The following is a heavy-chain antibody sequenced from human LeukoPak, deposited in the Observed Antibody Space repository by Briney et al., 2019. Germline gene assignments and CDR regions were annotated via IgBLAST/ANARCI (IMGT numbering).Heavy chain of an antibody. V-gene: IGHV3-74*01. Sequence: SGGSLRLSCVASGFTFRSYWMHWVRQAPGKGLVWVSRINSDGSSTSYADSVKGRFTISRDNDKNTLYLQMNSLRAEDTAVYYCARGYRSFDYWGQGTLVTVSS. CDR2: INSDGSST. J-gene: IGHJ4*02. CDR3: ARGYRSFDY. D-gene: IGHD1-1*01. CDR1: GFTFRSYW.